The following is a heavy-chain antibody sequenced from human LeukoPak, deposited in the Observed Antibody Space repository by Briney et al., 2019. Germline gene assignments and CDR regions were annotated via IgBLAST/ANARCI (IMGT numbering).Heavy chain of an antibody. J-gene: IGHJ3*02. D-gene: IGHD3-22*01. CDR2: IWYDGSNK. CDR1: GFTFSSYG. V-gene: IGHV3-33*01. Sequence: GGSLRLSCAASGFTFSSYGMHWVRQAPGKGLEWVAVIWYDGSNKYYADSVKGRFTISRDNSKNTPYLQMNSLRAEDTAVYYCARDQYYYDSSGPTGDAFDIWGQGTMVTVSS. CDR3: ARDQYYYDSSGPTGDAFDI.